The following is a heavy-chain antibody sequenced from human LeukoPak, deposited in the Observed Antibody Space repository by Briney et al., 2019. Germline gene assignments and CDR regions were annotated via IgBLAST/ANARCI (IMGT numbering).Heavy chain of an antibody. Sequence: VSVKVSCKASGYTFTNYGIGWVRQAPGQGLEWVGWISPYNGYTKYAQRLQGRVTMTTDTSTTTAYLELRSLRPDDTALCYCARDLSGVPAATQGYFDPWGQGTLVTVSS. CDR2: ISPYNGYT. CDR3: ARDLSGVPAATQGYFDP. V-gene: IGHV1-18*01. J-gene: IGHJ5*02. D-gene: IGHD2-2*01. CDR1: GYTFTNYG.